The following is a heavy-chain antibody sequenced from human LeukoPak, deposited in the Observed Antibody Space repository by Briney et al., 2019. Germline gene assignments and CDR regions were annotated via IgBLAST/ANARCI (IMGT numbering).Heavy chain of an antibody. CDR1: GYTFSSYD. D-gene: IGHD2-21*02. CDR2: IIPIFGTA. Sequence: SVKVSCQTSGYTFSSYDINWVRQAPGQGLEWMGGIIPIFGTANYAQKFQGRVTITADESTSTAYMELCSLRSEDTAVYYCARSLTYCGGDCYSGGGYWGQGTLVTVSS. V-gene: IGHV1-69*13. CDR3: ARSLTYCGGDCYSGGGY. J-gene: IGHJ4*02.